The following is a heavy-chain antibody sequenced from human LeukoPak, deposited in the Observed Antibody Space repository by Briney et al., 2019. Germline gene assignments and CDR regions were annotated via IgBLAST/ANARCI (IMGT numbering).Heavy chain of an antibody. CDR3: ARGVDYYGV. V-gene: IGHV4-4*07. CDR1: GASISNYY. D-gene: IGHD3-10*01. Sequence: SGTLSLTCAVSGASISNYYWTWIRQPAGKGLEWIGRMYSTGSTIYNPSLKSRVTMSVDTSKNQFSLTLSSVTAADTAVYYCARGVDYYGVWGQGTLVTVSS. J-gene: IGHJ4*02. CDR2: MYSTGST.